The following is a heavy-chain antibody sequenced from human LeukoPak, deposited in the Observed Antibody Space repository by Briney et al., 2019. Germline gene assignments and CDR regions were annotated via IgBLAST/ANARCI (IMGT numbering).Heavy chain of an antibody. Sequence: ASVKVSCKASGYTFTSYAMDWVRQAPGQGLEWMGWINPNSGGTNYAQKFQGRVTMTRDTSISTAYMELSRLRPDDTAVYYCAREEGYYYDSSGYWSNWFDPWGQGTLVTVSS. V-gene: IGHV1-2*02. CDR1: GYTFTSYA. J-gene: IGHJ5*02. CDR2: INPNSGGT. D-gene: IGHD3-22*01. CDR3: AREEGYYYDSSGYWSNWFDP.